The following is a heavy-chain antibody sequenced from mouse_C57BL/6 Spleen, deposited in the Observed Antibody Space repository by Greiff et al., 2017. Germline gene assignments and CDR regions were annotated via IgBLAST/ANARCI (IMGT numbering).Heavy chain of an antibody. Sequence: QVQLQQPGAELVMPGASVKLSCKASGYTFTSYWMHWVKQRPGQGLEWIGEIDPSDSYTNYNQKFKGKSTLTVDKSYSPAYMQLSRLTSEDSAVYYCARGGNYTSFDYWGQGTTLTVSS. D-gene: IGHD2-1*01. CDR1: GYTFTSYW. CDR2: IDPSDSYT. V-gene: IGHV1-69*01. CDR3: ARGGNYTSFDY. J-gene: IGHJ2*01.